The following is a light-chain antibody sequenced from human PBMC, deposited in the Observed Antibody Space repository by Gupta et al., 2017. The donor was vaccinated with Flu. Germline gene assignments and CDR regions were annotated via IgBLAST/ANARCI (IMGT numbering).Light chain of an antibody. V-gene: IGKV3-20*01. CDR1: QSVSSRY. CDR2: GAS. Sequence: EIVLTQSPGTLSLSPGERATLSCRASQSVSSRYLAWYQQKPGQAPRLLIYGASSRATGIPDRFSGSGSGTDFTVTISRLEPEDVAVYYCQHYQQYGSSPGTFGQGTKVEIK. J-gene: IGKJ1*01. CDR3: QHYQQYGSSPGT.